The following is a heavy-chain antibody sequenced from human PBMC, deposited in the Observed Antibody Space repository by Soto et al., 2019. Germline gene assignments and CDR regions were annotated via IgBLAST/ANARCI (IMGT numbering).Heavy chain of an antibody. CDR1: GFTFSSYG. J-gene: IGHJ4*02. Sequence: QVQLVESGGGVVQPGRSLRLSCAASGFTFSSYGMHWVRQAPGKGLEWVAVISYDGSNKYYADSVKGRFTISRDNSKNTLYLQMNSLRAEDTAVYYCASYSSSWYYFDYWAREPWSPSPQ. V-gene: IGHV3-30*03. D-gene: IGHD6-13*01. CDR2: ISYDGSNK. CDR3: ASYSSSWYYFDY.